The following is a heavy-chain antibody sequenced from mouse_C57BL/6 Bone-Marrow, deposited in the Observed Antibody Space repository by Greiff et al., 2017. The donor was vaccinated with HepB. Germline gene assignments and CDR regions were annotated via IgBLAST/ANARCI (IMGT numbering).Heavy chain of an antibody. V-gene: IGHV14-4*01. Sequence: EVKLVESGAELVRPGASVKLSCTASGFNIKDDYMHWVKQRPEQGLEWIGWIDPENGDTEYASKFQGKATITADTSSNTAYLQLSSLTSEDTAVYYCTTSGYYMDYWGQGTSVTVSS. CDR2: IDPENGDT. CDR1: GFNIKDDY. J-gene: IGHJ4*01. D-gene: IGHD2-3*01. CDR3: TTSGYYMDY.